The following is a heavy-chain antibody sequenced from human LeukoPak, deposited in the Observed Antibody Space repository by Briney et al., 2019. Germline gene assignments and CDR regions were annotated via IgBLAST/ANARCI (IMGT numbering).Heavy chain of an antibody. D-gene: IGHD6-6*01. CDR3: AKDPTSSSALDY. CDR2: ISSSSSTI. J-gene: IGHJ4*02. CDR1: GFTFSSYS. Sequence: GGSLRLSCAASGFTFSSYSMNWVRQAPGKGLEWVSSISSSSSTIYYADSVKGRFTISRDNAKNSLYLQMNSLRAEDTAVYYCAKDPTSSSALDYWGQGTLVTVSS. V-gene: IGHV3-48*01.